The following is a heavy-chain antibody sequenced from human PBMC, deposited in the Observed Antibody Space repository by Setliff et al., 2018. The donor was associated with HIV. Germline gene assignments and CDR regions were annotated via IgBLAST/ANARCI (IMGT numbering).Heavy chain of an antibody. V-gene: IGHV3-23*01. J-gene: IGHJ1*01. CDR2: LSGSGGST. Sequence: GGSLRLSCAASGFTFSDYYMSWIRQAPGKGLEWVSSLSGSGGSTYYADSVKGRFTISRDNSKNTLYLRMNSLRAEDTAVYYCAQAQTSVSGSYYQYLQHWGQGTLVTVSS. D-gene: IGHD3-10*01. CDR1: GFTFSDYY. CDR3: AQAQTSVSGSYYQYLQH.